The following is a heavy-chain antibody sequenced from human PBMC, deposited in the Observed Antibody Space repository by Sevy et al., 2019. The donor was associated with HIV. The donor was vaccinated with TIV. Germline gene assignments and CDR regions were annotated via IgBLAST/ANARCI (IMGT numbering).Heavy chain of an antibody. CDR1: GFTFSSYG. CDR3: AKDVAVTQSYIYYYDGMDV. D-gene: IGHD3-16*01. Sequence: GGSLRLSCAASGFTFSSYGMHWVRQAPGKGLEWVAVISYDGSNKYYADSVKGRFTISRDNSKNTLYLQMNSLRAEDTAVYYCAKDVAVTQSYIYYYDGMDVWGQGTTVTVSS. J-gene: IGHJ6*02. CDR2: ISYDGSNK. V-gene: IGHV3-30*18.